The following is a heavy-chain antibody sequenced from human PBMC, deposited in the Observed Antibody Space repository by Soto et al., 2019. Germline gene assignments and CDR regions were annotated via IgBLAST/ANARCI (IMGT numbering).Heavy chain of an antibody. CDR3: AKDQRTGVSGYPDYYFDY. CDR1: GFTFSSYG. Sequence: PGGSLRLSCAASGFTFSSYGMHWVRQAPGKGLEWVAVISYDGSNKYYADSVKGRFTISRDNSKNTLYLQMNSLRAEDTALYYCAKDQRTGVSGYPDYYFDYWGQGTLVTVSS. CDR2: ISYDGSNK. D-gene: IGHD3-22*01. V-gene: IGHV3-30*18. J-gene: IGHJ4*02.